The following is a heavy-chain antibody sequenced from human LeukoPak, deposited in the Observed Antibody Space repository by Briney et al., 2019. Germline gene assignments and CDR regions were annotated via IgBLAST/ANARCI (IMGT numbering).Heavy chain of an antibody. CDR1: GFTFSSYG. D-gene: IGHD2-2*01. J-gene: IGHJ6*02. V-gene: IGHV3-30*03. CDR3: ARPALQFYYYYGMDV. CDR2: ISYDGSNK. Sequence: PGGSLRLSCAASGFTFSSYGMHWVRQAPGKGLEWVAVISYDGSNKYYADSVKGRFTISRDNSKNTLYLQMNSLRAEDTAVYYCARPALQFYYYYGMDVWSQGTTVTVSS.